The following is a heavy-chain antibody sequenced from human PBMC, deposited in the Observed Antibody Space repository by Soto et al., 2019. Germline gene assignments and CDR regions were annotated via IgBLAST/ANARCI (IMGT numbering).Heavy chain of an antibody. CDR3: AKPLHYIAAAGLFDY. CDR2: ISGGAENT. D-gene: IGHD6-13*01. Sequence: GGSLRLSCIASGFTFSDYGMSWVRQAPGKGLEWVSTISGGAENTHYADSVKGRFTISRDNSKNTQYLQMNGLRAEDTAVYYCAKPLHYIAAAGLFDYWGQGTLVTVSS. CDR1: GFTFSDYG. V-gene: IGHV3-23*01. J-gene: IGHJ4*02.